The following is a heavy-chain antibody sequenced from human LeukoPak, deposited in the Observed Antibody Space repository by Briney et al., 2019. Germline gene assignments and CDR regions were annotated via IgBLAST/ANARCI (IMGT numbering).Heavy chain of an antibody. D-gene: IGHD2-2*02. CDR3: ARGKSTSCYSCALDI. CDR2: INPNSGGT. J-gene: IGHJ3*02. Sequence: ASVKVSCKASGYTFTGYYMHWVRQAPGQGLEWMGWINPNSGGTNYAQKFQGRVTMTRDTSISTAYMELSRLRSDDTAVYYCARGKSTSCYSCALDIWGQGTMVTVSS. CDR1: GYTFTGYY. V-gene: IGHV1-2*02.